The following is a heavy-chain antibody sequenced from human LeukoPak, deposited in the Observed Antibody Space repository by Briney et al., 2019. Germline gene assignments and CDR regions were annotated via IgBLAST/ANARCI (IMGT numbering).Heavy chain of an antibody. J-gene: IGHJ4*02. CDR3: AKVSYYDASGYNY. V-gene: IGHV3-23*01. CDR1: GFTFSTYA. D-gene: IGHD3-22*01. CDR2: ITGSGGST. Sequence: PGGSLRLSCGASGFTFSTYAMSWVRQAPGKGLEWVSAITGSGGSTFYADSVKGRFTISRENSKNTLFLQMDSLGAEDTAVYYCAKVSYYDASGYNYWGQGTVVTVSS.